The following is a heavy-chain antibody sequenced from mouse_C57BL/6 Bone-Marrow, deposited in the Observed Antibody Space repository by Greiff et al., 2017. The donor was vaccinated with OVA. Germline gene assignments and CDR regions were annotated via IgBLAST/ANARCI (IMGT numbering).Heavy chain of an antibody. CDR2: IYPGDGDT. CDR3: ARRYDYGDYYAMDY. Sequence: VKLQESGAELVKPGASVKISCKASGYAFSSYWMNWVKQRPGKGLEWIGQIYPGDGDTNYNGKFKGKATLTVDKSSSTAYMQLSSLTSEDSAVYYCARRYDYGDYYAMDYWGQGTSVTVSS. CDR1: GYAFSSYW. J-gene: IGHJ4*01. V-gene: IGHV1-80*01. D-gene: IGHD2-4*01.